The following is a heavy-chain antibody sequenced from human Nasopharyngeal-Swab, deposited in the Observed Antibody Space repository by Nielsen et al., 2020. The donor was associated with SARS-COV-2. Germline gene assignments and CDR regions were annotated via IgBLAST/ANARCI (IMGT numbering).Heavy chain of an antibody. J-gene: IGHJ5*02. CDR2: IWYDGSNK. D-gene: IGHD2-15*01. Sequence: GESLKISCGASGFTFSSYGMHWVRQAPGKGLEWVAVIWYDGSNKYYADSVKGRFTISRDNSKNTLYLQMNSLRAEDTAVYYCARDEKAEMYNWFDPWGQGTLVTVSS. V-gene: IGHV3-33*08. CDR1: GFTFSSYG. CDR3: ARDEKAEMYNWFDP.